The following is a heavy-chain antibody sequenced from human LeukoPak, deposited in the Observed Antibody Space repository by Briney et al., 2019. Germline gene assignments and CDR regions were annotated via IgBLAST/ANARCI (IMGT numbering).Heavy chain of an antibody. CDR2: IYYSGTT. CDR3: ARGYSSSSYYFEY. J-gene: IGHJ4*02. CDR1: GGSISSGDYYWGGDYY. V-gene: IGHV4-61*08. D-gene: IGHD6-6*01. Sequence: SQTLSLTCTVSGGSISSGDYYWGGDYYWSWIRQPPGKGLEWIGYIYYSGTTNYNPSFDKSRVTISLDTSKNQFSLKLSSVTAADTALYYCARGYSSSSYYFEYWGQGTLVTVSS.